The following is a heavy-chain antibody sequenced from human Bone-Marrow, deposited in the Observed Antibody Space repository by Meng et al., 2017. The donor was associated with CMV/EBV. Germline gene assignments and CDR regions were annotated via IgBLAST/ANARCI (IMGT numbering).Heavy chain of an antibody. CDR3: AKDRIFGEVGYFDY. D-gene: IGHD3-3*02. CDR2: IRYDGSNK. CDR1: GFTFSSYG. Sequence: GESLKISCAASGFTFSSYGMHWVRQAPGKGLEWVAFIRYDGSNKYYADSVKGRFTISRDNSKNTLYLQMNSLRAEDTAMYYCAKDRIFGEVGYFDYWGQGTLVTVSS. J-gene: IGHJ4*02. V-gene: IGHV3-30*02.